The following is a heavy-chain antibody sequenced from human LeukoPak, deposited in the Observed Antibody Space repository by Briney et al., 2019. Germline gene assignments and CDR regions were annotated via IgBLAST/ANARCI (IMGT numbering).Heavy chain of an antibody. CDR3: ARDLVGISFDY. CDR1: GFTFSSYS. J-gene: IGHJ4*02. D-gene: IGHD1-14*01. V-gene: IGHV3-48*01. CDR2: ISSSSSTI. Sequence: PGGSLRLSCAASGFTFSSYSMNWVRQAPGKGLEWVSYISSSSSTIYYADSVKGRFTISRDNAKNSLYLQMNSLRAEDTAVYYCARDLVGISFDYWGQGTLVTVSS.